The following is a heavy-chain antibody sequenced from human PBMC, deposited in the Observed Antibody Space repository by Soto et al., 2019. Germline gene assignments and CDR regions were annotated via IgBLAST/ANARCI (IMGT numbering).Heavy chain of an antibody. CDR3: AKDRISNIVAAGAPYDYHHYGMDV. CDR2: TSYDGSNK. J-gene: IGHJ6*02. CDR1: GFTFSSYG. Sequence: QVQLVESGGGVVQPGRSLRLSCAASGFTFSSYGMHWVRQAPGKGLEWVAVTSYDGSNKYYADSVKGRFTIFRDNSKNTLYLQVNSLRAEDTAVYYCAKDRISNIVAAGAPYDYHHYGMDVWGQGTTVTVSS. D-gene: IGHD6-13*01. V-gene: IGHV3-30*18.